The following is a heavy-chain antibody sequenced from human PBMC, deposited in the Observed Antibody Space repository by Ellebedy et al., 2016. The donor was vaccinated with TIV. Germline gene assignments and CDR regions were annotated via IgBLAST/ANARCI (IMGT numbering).Heavy chain of an antibody. V-gene: IGHV4-4*02. CDR3: ARDSRGSCSSDSCFLVLGS. CDR1: GASLSSGSNW. J-gene: IGHJ5*01. CDR2: IYNTGNT. Sequence: SETLSLXCAVSGASLSSGSNWWSWVRQSPGKGLEWIGEIYNTGNTKYNPSLQSRVTISLDKSKNQFSLNLSDVTAADTAVYYCARDSRGSCSSDSCFLVLGSWGQGTLVIVSS. D-gene: IGHD2-2*01.